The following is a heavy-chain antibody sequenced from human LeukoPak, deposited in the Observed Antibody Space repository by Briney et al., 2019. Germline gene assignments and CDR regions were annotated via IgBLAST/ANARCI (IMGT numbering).Heavy chain of an antibody. J-gene: IGHJ4*02. V-gene: IGHV1-3*01. D-gene: IGHD2-21*01. Sequence: KFRGRVTITRDTSTSTAYMELGSLRSEDTAVYYCARVIVVVGSGSYYFDYWGQGTLVTVSS. CDR3: ARVIVVVGSGSYYFDY.